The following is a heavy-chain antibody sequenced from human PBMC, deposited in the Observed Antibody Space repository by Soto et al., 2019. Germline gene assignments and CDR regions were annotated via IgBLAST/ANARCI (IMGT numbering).Heavy chain of an antibody. CDR1: GFNVNNNY. D-gene: IGHD3-3*01. Sequence: EVQLVEFGGGLVQPGGSLRLSCAASGFNVNNNYMSWVRQAPGKGLEWASIIYRGGDTYYADSVKGRFSIYRDKSKNTLYLQMKSLRAEDTAVYYCARDSYDVDLFDAFDIWGQGTMVTVSS. CDR3: ARDSYDVDLFDAFDI. V-gene: IGHV3-66*01. J-gene: IGHJ3*02. CDR2: IYRGGDT.